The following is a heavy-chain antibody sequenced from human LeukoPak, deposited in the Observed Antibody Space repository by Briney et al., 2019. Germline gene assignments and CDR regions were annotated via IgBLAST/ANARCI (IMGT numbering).Heavy chain of an antibody. V-gene: IGHV1-18*01. D-gene: IGHD3-10*01. CDR1: GYTFTSYG. CDR2: ISAYNGST. Sequence: EASVKVSCKASGYTFTSYGISWVRQAPGQGLEWMGWISAYNGSTNYAQKLQGRVTMTTDTSTSTAYMELRSLRSDDTAVYYCARDPLLWFGETIDYWGQGTLVTVSS. CDR3: ARDPLLWFGETIDY. J-gene: IGHJ4*02.